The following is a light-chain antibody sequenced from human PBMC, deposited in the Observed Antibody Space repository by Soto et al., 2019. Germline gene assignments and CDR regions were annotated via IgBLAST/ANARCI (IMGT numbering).Light chain of an antibody. CDR2: RVS. CDR3: MQGTHWPWT. V-gene: IGKV2-30*01. CDR1: QSLVDADGNTY. J-gene: IGKJ1*01. Sequence: EVVMTQSPLSLPVTLGQPASISCRSSQSLVDADGNTYLNWFQHRPGQSPRRLIYRVSNRDSGVPDRFSGSGSGTDFTLKISRVEAEDVGVYYCMQGTHWPWTLGQGTKVEIK.